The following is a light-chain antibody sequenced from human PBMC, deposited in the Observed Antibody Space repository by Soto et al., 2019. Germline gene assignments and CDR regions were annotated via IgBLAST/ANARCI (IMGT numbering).Light chain of an antibody. V-gene: IGLV7-43*01. CDR3: LLYYGGAVV. CDR2: STD. CDR1: TGTVTSGHY. J-gene: IGLJ2*01. Sequence: QTVVTQEHSLTVSPGGTVTLTCASSTGTVTSGHYPNWLQQKPGQAPRALIYSTDTRHSWTPARFSGSLLGGKAALTLSGVQPEDEADYYCLLYYGGAVVFGGGTKVTVL.